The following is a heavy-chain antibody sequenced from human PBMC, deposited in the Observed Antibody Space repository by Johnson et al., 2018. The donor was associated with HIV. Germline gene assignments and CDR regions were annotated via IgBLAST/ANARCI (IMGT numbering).Heavy chain of an antibody. CDR1: GFPFSSYW. CDR3: VTGGSIGYFDWLSNFDI. J-gene: IGHJ3*02. Sequence: VQLVESGGGLVQPGGSLRLSCAASGFPFSSYWMSWVRQAPGTGLEWVANIKQDGSEKYYVDSVKGRFTISRDNSKNTLYLQMGSLRTEDIAVYYCVTGGSIGYFDWLSNFDIWGQGTMVTVSS. CDR2: IKQDGSEK. V-gene: IGHV3-7*01. D-gene: IGHD3-9*01.